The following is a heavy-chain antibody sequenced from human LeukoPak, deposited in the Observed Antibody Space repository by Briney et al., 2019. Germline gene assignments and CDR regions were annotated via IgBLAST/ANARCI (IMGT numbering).Heavy chain of an antibody. D-gene: IGHD3-16*01. J-gene: IGHJ4*02. Sequence: SQTLSLTCAISGDSVSRNSAAWNWIRQSPSRGLEWLGRTYYRSKWYNDYAVSVKSRITINSDTSKNQFSLQLNSVTPEDTAVYYCASVIVRGSVNYDFWGQGTLVTVSS. CDR1: GDSVSRNSAA. CDR2: TYYRSKWYN. V-gene: IGHV6-1*01. CDR3: ASVIVRGSVNYDF.